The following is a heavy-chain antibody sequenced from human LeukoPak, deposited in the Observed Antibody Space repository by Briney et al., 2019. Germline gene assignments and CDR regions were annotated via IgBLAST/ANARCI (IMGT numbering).Heavy chain of an antibody. V-gene: IGHV1-8*02. J-gene: IGHJ4*02. Sequence: ASVKVSCKASGYTFTGYYMHWVRQAPGQGLEWMGWMNPNSGDTAYAQKFQGRITMTRSTSISTAYMELSSLRSDDTAVYYCARGLGTYDSSDLTWPMISFWGQGTLVTVSS. D-gene: IGHD3-22*01. CDR3: ARGLGTYDSSDLTWPMISF. CDR1: GYTFTGYY. CDR2: MNPNSGDT.